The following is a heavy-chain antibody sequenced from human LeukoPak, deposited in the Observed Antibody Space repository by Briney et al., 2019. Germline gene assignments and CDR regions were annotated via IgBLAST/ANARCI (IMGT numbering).Heavy chain of an antibody. J-gene: IGHJ4*02. CDR3: ARGEEEYGSSWYASTCDY. CDR1: GFTFSSYA. Sequence: GGSLRLSCAASGFTFSSYAMHWVRQAPGKGLEWVAVISYDGSNKYYADSVKGRFTISRDNSKNTLYLQMNSLRAEDTAVYYCARGEEEYGSSWYASTCDYWGQGTLVTVSS. CDR2: ISYDGSNK. V-gene: IGHV3-30-3*01. D-gene: IGHD6-13*01.